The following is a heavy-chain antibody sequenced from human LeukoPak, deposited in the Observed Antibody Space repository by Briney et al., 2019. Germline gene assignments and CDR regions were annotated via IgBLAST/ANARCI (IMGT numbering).Heavy chain of an antibody. D-gene: IGHD6-19*01. CDR2: INWNGGNT. CDR3: GRDLSGWYGPDY. J-gene: IGHJ4*02. CDR1: GFTFDDYG. V-gene: IGHV3-20*04. Sequence: GESLRLSCAASGFTFDDYGMSWVRQAPGKGLEWVAGINWNGGNTGHSDSVKGRFTISRDNAKNSLYLQMDSLRAEDTALYYCGRDLSGWYGPDYWGQGTLVTVSS.